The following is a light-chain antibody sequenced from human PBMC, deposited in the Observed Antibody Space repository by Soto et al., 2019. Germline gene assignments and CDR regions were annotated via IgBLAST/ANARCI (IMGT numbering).Light chain of an antibody. CDR1: QSVLYSSNNKNY. CDR2: WAS. CDR3: QQYYSTPGFT. V-gene: IGKV4-1*01. J-gene: IGKJ3*01. Sequence: DIVMTQSPDSLAVSLGERATINCKSSQSVLYSSNNKNYLAWYQQKPGQPPKLLIYWASTRESGVPDRFSGSGSGTDFTLTISSLQAEDVAVYYCQQYYSTPGFTFGPGTKVDIE.